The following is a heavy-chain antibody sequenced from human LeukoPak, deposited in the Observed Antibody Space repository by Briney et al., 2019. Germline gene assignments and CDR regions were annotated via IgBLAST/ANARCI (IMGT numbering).Heavy chain of an antibody. Sequence: ASVKVSCKASGYTFTSYGISWVRQAPGQGLEWMGWISAYNGNTNYAQKLQGRVTMTTDTSTSTAYMELRSLRSDDTAVYYCARVKCGGDCYEYYYYGMDVWGQGTTVTVSS. D-gene: IGHD2-21*02. CDR2: ISAYNGNT. J-gene: IGHJ6*02. V-gene: IGHV1-18*01. CDR1: GYTFTSYG. CDR3: ARVKCGGDCYEYYYYGMDV.